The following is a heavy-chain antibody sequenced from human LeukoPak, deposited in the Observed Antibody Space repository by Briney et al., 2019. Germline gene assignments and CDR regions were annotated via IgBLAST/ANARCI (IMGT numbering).Heavy chain of an antibody. Sequence: SETLSLTCAVYGGSFSGYYWSWIRQPPGKGLEWIGEINHSGSTNYNPSLKSRVTISVDTSKNQFSLKLSSVTAADTAVYYCARDPAYGDYGIAVDIWGQGTMVTVSS. CDR2: INHSGST. CDR1: GGSFSGYY. CDR3: ARDPAYGDYGIAVDI. V-gene: IGHV4-34*01. D-gene: IGHD4-17*01. J-gene: IGHJ3*02.